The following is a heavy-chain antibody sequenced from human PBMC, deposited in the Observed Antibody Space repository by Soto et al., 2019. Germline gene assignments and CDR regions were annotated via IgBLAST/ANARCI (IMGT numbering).Heavy chain of an antibody. J-gene: IGHJ4*02. CDR2: INHSGGT. CDR1: GGSFSGYY. CDR3: ARGGGTSAWYIHY. Sequence: SETLSLTCAVYGGSFSGYYWTWIRQSPGKGLEWIGEINHSGGTTYNPSLKSRVTMSLETSENHFSLHLTSVTAADTAVYYCARGGGTSAWYIHYWGQGTLVTVSS. V-gene: IGHV4-34*01. D-gene: IGHD6-19*01.